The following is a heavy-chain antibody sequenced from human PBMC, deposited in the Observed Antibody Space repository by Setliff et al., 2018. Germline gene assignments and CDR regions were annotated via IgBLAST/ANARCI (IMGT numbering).Heavy chain of an antibody. D-gene: IGHD4-17*01. J-gene: IGHJ2*01. CDR1: GGTFRSYG. V-gene: IGHV1-69*05. CDR3: ARDASSLGGDYGDANWYFDL. Sequence: SVKVSCKASGGTFRSYGISWVRQAPGQGLEWMGGTIPSFGSTNYAQKFQDRVTITTGKSTSTAYMELSSPRSEDTAVYYCARDASSLGGDYGDANWYFDLWGRGTLVTV. CDR2: TIPSFGST.